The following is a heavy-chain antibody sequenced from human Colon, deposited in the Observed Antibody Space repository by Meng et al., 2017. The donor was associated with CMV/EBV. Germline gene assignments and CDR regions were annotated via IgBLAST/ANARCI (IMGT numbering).Heavy chain of an antibody. J-gene: IGHJ5*02. CDR3: ARQWDIVVVPAAISLLNWFDP. V-gene: IGHV4-38-2*01. D-gene: IGHD2-2*01. CDR1: GFSIRSAYF. Sequence: SETLSLTCAVSGFSIRSAYFWGWIRQSPGKGLEWIGSIYGSGKTYYNPSLKSRVTISVDTSKNQFSLKLSSVTAADTAVYYCARQWDIVVVPAAISLLNWFDPWGQGTLVTVSS. CDR2: IYGSGKT.